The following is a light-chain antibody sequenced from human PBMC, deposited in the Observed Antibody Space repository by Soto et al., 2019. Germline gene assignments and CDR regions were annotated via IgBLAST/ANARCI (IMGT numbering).Light chain of an antibody. V-gene: IGLV1-47*01. CDR2: RNN. Sequence: QSVLTQPPSASGTPGQRVTISCSGSSSNIGSNYVYWYQQLPGTAPKLLIYRNNQRPSGVPDRFSGSKSGTSAFLAISGLRSEDEAGYYCAAWDDSLSGWVFGGGTKLTVL. J-gene: IGLJ3*02. CDR1: SSNIGSNY. CDR3: AAWDDSLSGWV.